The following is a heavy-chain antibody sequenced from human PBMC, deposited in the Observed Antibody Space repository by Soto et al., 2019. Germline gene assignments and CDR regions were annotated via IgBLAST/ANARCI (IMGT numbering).Heavy chain of an antibody. CDR3: ARDVLITTWDYYYGMDV. D-gene: IGHD2-8*01. J-gene: IGHJ6*02. CDR2: ISAYNGNT. Sequence: ASLKVSCKASGYTFTSYGISWVRQAPGQGLEWMGRISAYNGNTNYAQKLQGRVTMTTDTSTSTAYMELRSLRSDDTAVYYCARDVLITTWDYYYGMDVWGQGTTVTVSS. CDR1: GYTFTSYG. V-gene: IGHV1-18*01.